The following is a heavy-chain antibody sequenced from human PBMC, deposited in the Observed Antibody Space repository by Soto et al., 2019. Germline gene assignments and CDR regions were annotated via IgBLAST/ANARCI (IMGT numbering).Heavy chain of an antibody. Sequence: GGSLRLSCAASGFTFSTFGMHWVHQPPGKGLEWVAVIWYDGSNKYYADSVKGRFTISRDNSKNTLYLQMNSLRAEDTAVYYCARSGNTAHLDYWGQGTLVTVSS. D-gene: IGHD5-18*01. CDR2: IWYDGSNK. CDR1: GFTFSTFG. J-gene: IGHJ4*02. CDR3: ARSGNTAHLDY. V-gene: IGHV3-33*01.